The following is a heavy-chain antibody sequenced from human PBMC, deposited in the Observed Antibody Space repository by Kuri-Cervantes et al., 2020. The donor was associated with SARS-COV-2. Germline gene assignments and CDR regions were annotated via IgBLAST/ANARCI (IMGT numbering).Heavy chain of an antibody. V-gene: IGHV7-4-1*02. CDR2: INTNTGNP. CDR3: ARSMVRGRFDY. J-gene: IGHJ4*02. Sequence: ASVKVSCKASGGTFSSCFISWVRQASGQGLEWMGWINTNTGNPTYAQGFTGRFVFSLDTSVSTAYLQISSLKAEDTAVYYCARSMVRGRFDYWGQGTLVTVSS. D-gene: IGHD3-10*01. CDR1: GGTFSSCF.